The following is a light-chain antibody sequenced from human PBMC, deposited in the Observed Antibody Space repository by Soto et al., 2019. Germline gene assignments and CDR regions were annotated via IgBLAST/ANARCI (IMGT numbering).Light chain of an antibody. Sequence: EIVMTQSPATLSVSPGERATLSCRASQSVSSNLAWYQQKPGQAPRLLIYGASTRATGIPARFSGSGSGTEFTLTISRLQSEDFAVYYCQRYNNWRTFGQGTKVEIK. V-gene: IGKV3-15*01. CDR1: QSVSSN. J-gene: IGKJ1*01. CDR3: QRYNNWRT. CDR2: GAS.